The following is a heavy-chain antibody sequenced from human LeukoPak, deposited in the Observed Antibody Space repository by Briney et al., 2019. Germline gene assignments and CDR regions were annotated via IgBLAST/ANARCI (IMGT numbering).Heavy chain of an antibody. CDR2: ISLAGQT. V-gene: IGHV4/OR15-8*02. CDR3: SRESGPFCPFGY. Sequence: SETLSLTCGVSGGSISGTNWWSWGRQPPGQGLEWIGEISLAGQTNYNPSLSGRVAMSLDKSSNQLSLHLTSVTAADTATYYCSRESGPFCPFGYWGQGTLVIVSS. D-gene: IGHD1-26*01. CDR1: GGSISGTNW. J-gene: IGHJ4*02.